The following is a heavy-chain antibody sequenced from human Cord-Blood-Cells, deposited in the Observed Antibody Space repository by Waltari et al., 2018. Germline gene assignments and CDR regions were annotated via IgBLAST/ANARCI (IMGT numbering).Heavy chain of an antibody. CDR3: ATRDEGKADAFDI. Sequence: QLVPSGAEVYKPGESQMVFCKGSGCSLTSYWIGGVSQMPGKGLEWMGIIYPGDSDTRYSPSFQGQVTISADKSISTAYLQWSSLKASDTAMYYCATRDEGKADAFDIWGQGTMVTVSS. CDR1: GCSLTSYW. V-gene: IGHV5-51*01. CDR2: IYPGDSDT. J-gene: IGHJ3*02. D-gene: IGHD2-21*01.